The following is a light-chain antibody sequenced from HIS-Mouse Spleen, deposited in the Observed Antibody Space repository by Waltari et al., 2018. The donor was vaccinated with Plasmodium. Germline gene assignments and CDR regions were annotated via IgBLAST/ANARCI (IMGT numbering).Light chain of an antibody. V-gene: IGLV2-23*01. CDR3: CSYAGSSTYV. CDR1: SRDVGRYNL. J-gene: IGLJ1*01. CDR2: EGS. Sequence: QSALTQPASVSGSPGQSITISCTGTSRDVGRYNLVSWYQQHPGKAPKLMIYEGSKRPSGVSNRFSGSKSGNTASLIISGLQAEDEADYYCCSYAGSSTYVFGTGTKVTVL.